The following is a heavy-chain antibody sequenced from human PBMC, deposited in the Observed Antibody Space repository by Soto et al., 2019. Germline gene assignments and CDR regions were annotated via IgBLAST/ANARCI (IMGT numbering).Heavy chain of an antibody. Sequence: EVQLVESGGGLVQPGGSLRLSCAASGFTFRYDWMHWVRQAPGKGLEWVSRINNDGVITNYTDSVKGRFTMSRDNAKSTLYLQMSSLRVEDAAVYYCARSTNGSFDYWGQGTLVPVSS. CDR3: ARSTNGSFDY. CDR2: INNDGVIT. J-gene: IGHJ4*02. D-gene: IGHD2-8*01. CDR1: GFTFRYDW. V-gene: IGHV3-74*01.